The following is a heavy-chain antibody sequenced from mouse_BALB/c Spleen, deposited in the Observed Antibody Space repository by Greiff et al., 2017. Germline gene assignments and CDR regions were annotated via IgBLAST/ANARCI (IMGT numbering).Heavy chain of an antibody. CDR3: ARSTMITAWFAY. D-gene: IGHD2-4*01. CDR2: IDPSDSET. CDR1: GYTFTSYW. V-gene: IGHV1-69*02. Sequence: VQLQQPGAELVKPGAPVKLSCKASGYTFTSYWMNWVKQRPGRGLEWIGRIDPSDSETHYNQKFKDKATLTVDKSSSTAYIQLSSLTSEDSAVYYCARSTMITAWFAYWGQGTLVTVSA. J-gene: IGHJ3*01.